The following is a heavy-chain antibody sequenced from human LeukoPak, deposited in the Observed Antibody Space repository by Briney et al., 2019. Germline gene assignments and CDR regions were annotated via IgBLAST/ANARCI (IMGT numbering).Heavy chain of an antibody. CDR2: IYYTGGT. Sequence: PSETLSPTCTVSGGSMRTYYWSWIRQPPGKGLEWVACIYYTGGTNYNPSLKSRITISVDTSKSQFSLRLSSVTAADTAVYYCGREGIPYSPSPYYFDYWGQGNLVTVSS. D-gene: IGHD3-9*01. J-gene: IGHJ4*02. V-gene: IGHV4-59*01. CDR3: GREGIPYSPSPYYFDY. CDR1: GGSMRTYY.